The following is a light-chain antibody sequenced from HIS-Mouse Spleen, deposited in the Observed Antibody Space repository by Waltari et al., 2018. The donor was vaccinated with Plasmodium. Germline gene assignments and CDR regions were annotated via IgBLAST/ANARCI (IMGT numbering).Light chain of an antibody. V-gene: IGKV3-15*01. Sequence: EIVMTQSPAPLSVSPGERATLACRASQSVSSNLAWYQQQPGQAPSLLIYGASTRSTGIPARFSGSGSGTEFTLTISSLQAEDFAVYYCQQYNNWSFTFGPGTKVDIK. CDR3: QQYNNWSFT. CDR2: GAS. CDR1: QSVSSN. J-gene: IGKJ3*01.